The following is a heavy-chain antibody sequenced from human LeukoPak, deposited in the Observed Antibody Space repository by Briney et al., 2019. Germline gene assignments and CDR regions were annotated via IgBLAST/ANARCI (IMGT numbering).Heavy chain of an antibody. Sequence: PGGSLRLSCAASGFTFSDYYMSWIRQAPGKGLEWVSYISSSGSTIYYADSVKGRFTISRDNAKSSLYLQMNSLRAEDTAVYYCAKAARLTNYFDYWGQGTLVTVSS. CDR1: GFTFSDYY. CDR2: ISSSGSTI. V-gene: IGHV3-11*01. D-gene: IGHD6-6*01. CDR3: AKAARLTNYFDY. J-gene: IGHJ4*02.